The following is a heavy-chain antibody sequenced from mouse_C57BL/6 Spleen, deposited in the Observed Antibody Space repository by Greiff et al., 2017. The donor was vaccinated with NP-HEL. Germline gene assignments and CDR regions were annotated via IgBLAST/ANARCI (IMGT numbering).Heavy chain of an antibody. Sequence: EVQVVESGGGLVKPGGSLKLSCAASGFTFSDYGMHWVRQAPEKGLEWVAYISSGSSTIYYAETVKGRFTISRDNAKNTLFLQMTSLRSEDTAMYYCARRLPPYAMDYWGQGTSVTVSS. V-gene: IGHV5-17*01. CDR1: GFTFSDYG. J-gene: IGHJ4*01. CDR3: ARRLPPYAMDY. D-gene: IGHD2-2*01. CDR2: ISSGSSTI.